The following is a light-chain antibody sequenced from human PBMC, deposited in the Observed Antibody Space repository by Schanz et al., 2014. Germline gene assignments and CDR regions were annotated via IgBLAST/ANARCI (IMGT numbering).Light chain of an antibody. CDR1: SSDVGGDNY. CDR3: SSSTSRATRV. CDR2: DVD. V-gene: IGLV2-8*01. J-gene: IGLJ1*01. Sequence: QSALTQPPSASGSPGQSVTISCTGTSSDVGGDNYVSWYQQYPGKAPRLMIYDVDKRPSGVPDRFSGSKSGNTASLTVSGLQAEDEADYYCSSSTSRATRVFGTGTKLTVL.